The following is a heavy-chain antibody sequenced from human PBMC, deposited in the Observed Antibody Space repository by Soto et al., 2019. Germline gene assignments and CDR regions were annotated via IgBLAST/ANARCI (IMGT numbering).Heavy chain of an antibody. CDR3: AKELREMATNTPAY. D-gene: IGHD5-12*01. CDR1: GFTFTSFG. Sequence: QVHLVESGGGLVQPGRSLRLSCAASGFTFTSFGIHWVRQAPGKGLEWVAVVSYDGIDENYADSVKGRFSISRDNSKSTVYLQMNRLRGAETAVYYGAKELREMATNTPAYWGQGTRFTFSS. CDR2: VSYDGIDE. J-gene: IGHJ4*02. V-gene: IGHV3-30*18.